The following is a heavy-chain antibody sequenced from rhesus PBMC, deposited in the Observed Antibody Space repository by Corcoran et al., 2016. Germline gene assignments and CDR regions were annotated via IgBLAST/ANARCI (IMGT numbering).Heavy chain of an antibody. D-gene: IGHD3-9*01. V-gene: IGHV3S11*01. J-gene: IGHJ4*01. CDR3: TREYYEDDYGYYYFDY. CDR1: GFTFSNYW. CDR2: IKKKADGGTA. Sequence: EVQLVESGGGLVQPGGSLRLSCAASGFTFSNYWMSWVRQAPGKGLEWVGFIKKKADGGTANYSESLKGRFTISKDDSKNTLYLQMNSLKTEDTAVYYCTREYYEDDYGYYYFDYWGQGVLVTVSS.